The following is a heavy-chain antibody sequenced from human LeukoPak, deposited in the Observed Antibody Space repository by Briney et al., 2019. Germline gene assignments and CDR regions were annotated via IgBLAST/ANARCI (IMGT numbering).Heavy chain of an antibody. V-gene: IGHV4-34*01. J-gene: IGHJ4*02. CDR2: INHSEST. Sequence: PSETLSLTCAVYGGSFSGYCWSWIRQPPGQGLEWIGVINHSESTNYDPSLKSRVTISVDTSKDQSSLKLSSVTAAGRAVYYCARGPSRAGLCYLDYWGRGALVSVSS. CDR1: GGSFSGYC. CDR3: ARGPSRAGLCYLDY. D-gene: IGHD3-16*01.